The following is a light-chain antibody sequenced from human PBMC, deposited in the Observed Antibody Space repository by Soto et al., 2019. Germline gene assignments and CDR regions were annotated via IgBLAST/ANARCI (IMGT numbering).Light chain of an antibody. CDR3: SSYTSSSTLRV. CDR1: SSDFGGYNY. J-gene: IGLJ1*01. CDR2: DVS. Sequence: QSALTQPASVSGSPGQSITISCTGTSSDFGGYNYVSWYQQHPGKAPKLMIYDVSNRPSGVSNRFSGSKSGNTASLTISGLQAEDEADYYCSSYTSSSTLRVFGTGTRSPS. V-gene: IGLV2-14*01.